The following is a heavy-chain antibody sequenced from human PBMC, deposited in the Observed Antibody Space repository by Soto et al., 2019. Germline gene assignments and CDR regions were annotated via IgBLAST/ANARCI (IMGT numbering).Heavy chain of an antibody. J-gene: IGHJ4*02. Sequence: ASVKVSCKASGYTFTSYAMHWVRQAPGQRLEWMGWINAGNGNTKYSQKFQGRVTITRDTSASTAYMELSSLRSEDTAVYYCARCTEYYDSSGSYYFDDWGKGNLVTV. D-gene: IGHD3-22*01. CDR3: ARCTEYYDSSGSYYFDD. V-gene: IGHV1-3*01. CDR2: INAGNGNT. CDR1: GYTFTSYA.